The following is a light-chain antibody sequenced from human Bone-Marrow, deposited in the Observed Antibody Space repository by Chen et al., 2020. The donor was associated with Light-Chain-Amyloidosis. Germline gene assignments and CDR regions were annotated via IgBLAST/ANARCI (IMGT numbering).Light chain of an antibody. Sequence: QSVLTQPPSASATPGQRVTISCSGASFNIGRNTVNWYQQLPGAAAKLVIYGNDQRPIGDSDRFSGSESGTSASPAITGRRAEDEADYYGTTWDDSLNVRVFGRGTKLTVL. CDR2: GND. CDR3: TTWDDSLNVRV. V-gene: IGLV1-44*01. J-gene: IGLJ2*01. CDR1: SFNIGRNT.